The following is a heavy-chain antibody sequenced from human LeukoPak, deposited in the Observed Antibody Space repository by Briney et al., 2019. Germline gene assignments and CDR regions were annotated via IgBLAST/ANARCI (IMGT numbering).Heavy chain of an antibody. CDR1: GGSFSGYY. Sequence: IPSETLSLTCAVYGGSFSGYYWSWIRQPPGKGLEWIGEINHSGSTNYNPSLKSRVTISVDTSKNQFSLKLSSVTAADTAVYYCASMPPPPTAMDYYYYMDVWGKGTTVTVSS. CDR3: ASMPPPPTAMDYYYYMDV. V-gene: IGHV4-34*01. D-gene: IGHD2-2*01. J-gene: IGHJ6*03. CDR2: INHSGST.